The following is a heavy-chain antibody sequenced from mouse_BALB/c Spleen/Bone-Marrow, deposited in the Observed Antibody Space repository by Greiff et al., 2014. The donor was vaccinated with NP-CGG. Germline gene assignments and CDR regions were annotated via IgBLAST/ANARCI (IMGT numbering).Heavy chain of an antibody. CDR3: GRGGGMDY. CDR1: GYTFTSYY. CDR2: IYPGDGST. V-gene: IGHV1S56*01. J-gene: IGHJ4*01. Sequence: QVQLQQSGPELVKPGASVKMSCKASGYTFTSYYIHWVKQRPGQGLEWIGWIYPGDGSTKYNEKFQGRTTLTADKSSSTAYMLLSSLTSEDSAIYFCGRGGGMDYWGQGTSVTVSS.